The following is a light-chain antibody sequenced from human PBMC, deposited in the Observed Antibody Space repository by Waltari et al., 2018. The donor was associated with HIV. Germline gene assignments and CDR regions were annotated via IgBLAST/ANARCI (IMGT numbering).Light chain of an antibody. J-gene: IGKJ4*01. V-gene: IGKV3-11*01. CDR1: QSVSSY. CDR2: DAS. CDR3: QQRSNWPLT. Sequence: VLTQSPATLSLAPGERATLSCRASQSVSSYLAWYQQKPGQAPRLLIYDASNSATGIPARFSGSGSGTDFTLTISSLEPEDFAVYYCQQRSNWPLTFGGGTKVEIK.